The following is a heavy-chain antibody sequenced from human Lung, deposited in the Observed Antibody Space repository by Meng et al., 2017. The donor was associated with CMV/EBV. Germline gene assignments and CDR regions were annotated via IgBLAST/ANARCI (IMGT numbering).Heavy chain of an antibody. J-gene: IGHJ6*02. CDR2: ISSSSSYI. CDR1: GFTFSSYS. Sequence: GGSLRLSCAASGFTFSSYSMNWVRQAPGKGLEWVSSISSSSSYIYYADSVKGRFTISRDNAKNSLYLQMNSLRAEDTAVYYCARDPGLDSAAYYDFWSGSPLYYYCGMDVWGQGTTVTVSS. D-gene: IGHD3-3*01. V-gene: IGHV3-21*01. CDR3: ARDPGLDSAAYYDFWSGSPLYYYCGMDV.